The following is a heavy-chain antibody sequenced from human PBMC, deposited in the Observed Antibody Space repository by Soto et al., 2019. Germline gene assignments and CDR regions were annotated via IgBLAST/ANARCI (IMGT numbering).Heavy chain of an antibody. CDR3: ARAPFIAVAGTTQDYYYGMDV. D-gene: IGHD6-19*01. V-gene: IGHV4-4*02. J-gene: IGHJ6*02. CDR1: GGSISSSNW. CDR2: IYHSGST. Sequence: NPSETLSLTCAVSGGSISSSNWWSWVRQPPGKGLEWIGEIYHSGSTNYNPSLKSRVTMSVDKSKNQFSLKLSSVTAADTAVYYCARAPFIAVAGTTQDYYYGMDVWGQGTTVTVSS.